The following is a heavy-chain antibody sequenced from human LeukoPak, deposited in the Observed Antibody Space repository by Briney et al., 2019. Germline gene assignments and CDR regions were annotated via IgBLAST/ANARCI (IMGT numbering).Heavy chain of an antibody. D-gene: IGHD3-3*01. Sequence: SETLSLTCTVSGGSISSSSYYWGWIRQPPGKGLEWIGSIYYSGSTYYNPSLKSRVTISVDTSKNQFSLKLSSVTAADTAVYYCARILLDYDFWSGYSLTDYWGQGTLVTVSS. CDR2: IYYSGST. V-gene: IGHV4-39*01. J-gene: IGHJ4*02. CDR3: ARILLDYDFWSGYSLTDY. CDR1: GGSISSSSYY.